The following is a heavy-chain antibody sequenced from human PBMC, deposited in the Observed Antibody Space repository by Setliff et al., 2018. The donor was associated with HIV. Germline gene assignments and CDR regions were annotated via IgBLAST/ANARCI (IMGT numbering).Heavy chain of an antibody. CDR1: GGSSGSSNYY. D-gene: IGHD6-19*01. Sequence: PSETLSLTCTVSGGSISGGSSGSSNYYWGWIRQPPGKGLEWIASVHNSGSTYYNSSLKSRITISLDTTKNQLSLRLRSVTAADTAVYYCARRISLRQWVVPGDSFDVWGRGTKVTVSS. CDR2: VHNSGST. J-gene: IGHJ3*01. CDR3: ARRISLRQWVVPGDSFDV. V-gene: IGHV4-39*01.